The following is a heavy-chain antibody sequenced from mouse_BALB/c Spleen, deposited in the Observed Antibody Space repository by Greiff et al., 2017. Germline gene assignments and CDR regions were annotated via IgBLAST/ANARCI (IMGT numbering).Heavy chain of an antibody. CDR1: GYTFTSYW. Sequence: EVQRVESGTVLARPGASVKMSCKASGYTFTSYWMHWVKQRPGQGLEWIGAIYPGNSDTSYNQKFKSKAKLTAVTFTSTAYMELSRLTNEDAAVYYWTGDGYWFAYWGQGTLVTVSA. J-gene: IGHJ3*01. CDR3: TGDGYWFAY. D-gene: IGHD2-3*01. V-gene: IGHV1-5*01. CDR2: IYPGNSDT.